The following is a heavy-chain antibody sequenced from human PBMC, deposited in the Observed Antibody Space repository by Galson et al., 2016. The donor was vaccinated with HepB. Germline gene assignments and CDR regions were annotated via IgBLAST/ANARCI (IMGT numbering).Heavy chain of an antibody. D-gene: IGHD1-26*01. CDR3: AKELIGREALDY. V-gene: IGHV3-23*01. CDR1: GFTFSSYA. CDR2: VSGGGGRT. Sequence: SLRLSCAASGFTFSSYAMSWVRQAPGKGLEWVSVVSGGGGRTYYADSVKGRFTISRDSSKNTLYLQMNSLRGEDTAVYYCAKELIGREALDYWGQGTLVTVSS. J-gene: IGHJ4*02.